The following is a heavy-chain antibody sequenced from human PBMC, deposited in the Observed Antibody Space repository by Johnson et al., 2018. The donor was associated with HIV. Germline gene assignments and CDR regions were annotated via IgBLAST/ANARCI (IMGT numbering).Heavy chain of an antibody. D-gene: IGHD1-26*01. CDR2: LKSRTDGETA. J-gene: IGHJ3*02. Sequence: VQLVESGGGVVQPGRSLRLSCAASGFTFTNAWMHWVRQAPGKGLEWVGRLKSRTDGETADYAAPMKGRFTISRDDSKNTLYLQMNSLKTEDTALYYCTTDVPGGPYYNAFDIWGQGTMVTVSS. V-gene: IGHV3-15*01. CDR1: GFTFTNAW. CDR3: TTDVPGGPYYNAFDI.